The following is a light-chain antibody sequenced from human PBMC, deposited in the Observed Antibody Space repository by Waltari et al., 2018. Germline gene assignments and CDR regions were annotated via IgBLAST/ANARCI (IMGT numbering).Light chain of an antibody. CDR2: EVS. J-gene: IGLJ1*01. CDR1: DSDVGAYDF. Sequence: QSALTQPASVSGSPGQSITISCSGTDSDVGAYDFVSWYQQHPGKAPHLIIYEVSNRLSGISNRCSASKSGNTASLTIAGLQAEDEADYYCSSYTTSSAPGVFGTGTRVTVL. CDR3: SSYTTSSAPGV. V-gene: IGLV2-14*01.